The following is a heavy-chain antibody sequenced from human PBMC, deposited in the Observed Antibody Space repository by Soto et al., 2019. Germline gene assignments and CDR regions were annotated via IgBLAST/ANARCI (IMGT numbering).Heavy chain of an antibody. CDR3: AKSIFSGSRGELDY. CDR1: GFTFSDYA. Sequence: QVQLVESGGGVVQPGRSLRLSCAASGFTFSDYAMHWVRQAPGKGLEWVALISYDGSNKYYADSVKGRFTISRDNSKNTLFIQMNNLRAEDTAVYYCAKSIFSGSRGELDYWGQGTLVTVSS. J-gene: IGHJ4*02. V-gene: IGHV3-30*18. CDR2: ISYDGSNK. D-gene: IGHD5-12*01.